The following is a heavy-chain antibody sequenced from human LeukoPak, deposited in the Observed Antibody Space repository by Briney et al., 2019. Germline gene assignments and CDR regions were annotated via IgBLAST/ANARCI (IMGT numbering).Heavy chain of an antibody. CDR1: GGSFSGYY. J-gene: IGHJ5*02. V-gene: IGHV4-34*01. CDR3: ARDSLGIVGATNNWFDP. Sequence: SETLSLTCAVYGGSFSGYYWSWIRQPPGKGLEWIGEINHSGSTYYNPSLKSRVTISVDTSKNQFSLKLSSVTAADTAVYYCARDSLGIVGATNNWFDPWGQGTLVTVSS. D-gene: IGHD1-26*01. CDR2: INHSGST.